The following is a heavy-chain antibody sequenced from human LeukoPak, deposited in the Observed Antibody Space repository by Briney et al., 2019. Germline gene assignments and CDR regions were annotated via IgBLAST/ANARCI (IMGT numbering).Heavy chain of an antibody. D-gene: IGHD3-10*01. Sequence: ASVKVSCKASGYTFTSYGISWVRQAPGQGLEWMGRISAYNGNTNYAQKLQGRVTMTTDTSTSTAYMELRSLRSDDTAVYYCARDRRYRYGSGSYSTAHDYWGQGTLVTVSS. CDR2: ISAYNGNT. J-gene: IGHJ4*02. CDR3: ARDRRYRYGSGSYSTAHDY. V-gene: IGHV1-18*01. CDR1: GYTFTSYG.